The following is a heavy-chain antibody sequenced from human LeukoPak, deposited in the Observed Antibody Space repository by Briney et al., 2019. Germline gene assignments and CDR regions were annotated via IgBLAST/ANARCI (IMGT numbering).Heavy chain of an antibody. Sequence: ASVKVSCKASGYTFTSYDINWVRQATGQGLEWMGWMNPNSGNTGYAQKFQGRVTMTRNTSISTAYMELSSLRSEDTAVYYCARDPGSYKGFDYWGQGTLVTVSS. CDR1: GYTFTSYD. J-gene: IGHJ4*02. CDR3: ARDPGSYKGFDY. CDR2: MNPNSGNT. D-gene: IGHD1-26*01. V-gene: IGHV1-8*01.